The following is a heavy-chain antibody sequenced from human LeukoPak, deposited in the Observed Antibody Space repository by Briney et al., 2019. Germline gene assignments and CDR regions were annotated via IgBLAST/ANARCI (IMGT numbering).Heavy chain of an antibody. CDR3: ARRRAAAGINAFDI. Sequence: PSETLSLTCTVSGGCISSYYWSWIRQPPGKGLEWIGYIYYSGSTNYNPSLKSRVTISVDTSKNQFSLKLTSVTAADTAVYYCARRRAAAGINAFDIWGQGTMVTVSS. J-gene: IGHJ3*02. CDR2: IYYSGST. CDR1: GGCISSYY. V-gene: IGHV4-59*08. D-gene: IGHD6-13*01.